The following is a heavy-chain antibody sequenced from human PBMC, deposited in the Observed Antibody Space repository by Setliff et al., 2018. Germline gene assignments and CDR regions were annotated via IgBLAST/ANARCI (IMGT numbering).Heavy chain of an antibody. D-gene: IGHD3-10*01. Sequence: GRSLRLSCAASGFSFSSYAMTWVRQAPGKGLEWVSAISAGGGSTYSADSVKGRFTISRDNSKNTLYLQMNSLRAEDTAVYYCAKTRGSNRNFFYYMDVWGKGTTVTVS. CDR1: GFSFSSYA. V-gene: IGHV3-23*01. CDR2: ISAGGGST. J-gene: IGHJ6*03. CDR3: AKTRGSNRNFFYYMDV.